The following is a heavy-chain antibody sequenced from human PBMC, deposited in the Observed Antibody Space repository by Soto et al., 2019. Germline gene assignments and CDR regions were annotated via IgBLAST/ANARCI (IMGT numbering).Heavy chain of an antibody. CDR1: GFTFSDYY. CDR3: ARLRPTNTGGTFDI. D-gene: IGHD3-16*01. V-gene: IGHV3-11*01. J-gene: IGHJ3*02. Sequence: QVQLVESGGGLVKPGGSLRLSCAASGFTFSDYYMTWIRQAPGKGLEWLSYITYNGDTIYYADCVKGRFPISRDNAHNSLYLEMNSLRAEDTAIYYCARLRPTNTGGTFDIWGQGTMVTVSS. CDR2: ITYNGDTI.